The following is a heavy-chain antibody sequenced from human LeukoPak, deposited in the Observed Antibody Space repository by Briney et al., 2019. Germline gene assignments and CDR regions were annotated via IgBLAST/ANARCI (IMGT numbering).Heavy chain of an antibody. D-gene: IGHD2-8*01. J-gene: IGHJ6*02. Sequence: PSETLSLTCAVYGGSFSGYYWSWIRQPPGKGLEWIGEINHSGSTNYNPSLKSRVAISVDTSKNQFSLKLSSVTAADTAVYYCARDRKGYCTNGVCYTGYYYGMDVWGQGTTVTVSS. CDR1: GGSFSGYY. CDR3: ARDRKGYCTNGVCYTGYYYGMDV. V-gene: IGHV4-34*01. CDR2: INHSGST.